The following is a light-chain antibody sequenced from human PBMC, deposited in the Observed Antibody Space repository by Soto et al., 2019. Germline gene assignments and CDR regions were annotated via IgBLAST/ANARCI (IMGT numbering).Light chain of an antibody. J-gene: IGLJ2*01. Sequence: QSVLTQPPSVSGAPGQRVTISCTGSSSNIGAGYDVHWYQQLPGTAPKLLIYGNSNRPSGGPDRFSGSKSGTSASLAITGLQAEDEADYYCKSYDSILSGSVVFGGGTKLTVL. CDR3: KSYDSILSGSVV. CDR1: SSNIGAGYD. V-gene: IGLV1-40*01. CDR2: GNS.